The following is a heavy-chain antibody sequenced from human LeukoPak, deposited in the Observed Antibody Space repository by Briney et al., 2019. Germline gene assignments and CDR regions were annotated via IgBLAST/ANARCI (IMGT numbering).Heavy chain of an antibody. CDR3: ARGPYCNYSNSFSLRYAMDV. J-gene: IGHJ6*04. Sequence: PGGSLRLSCAASGFAFSSYDMNWVRQTPAKGLEWVSSISDSSNYIYYADSVKGRFTIFRDNARNSLYLQMYSLRAEEPVVYYCARGPYCNYSNSFSLRYAMDVWGKGTMVTVSS. CDR2: ISDSSNYI. V-gene: IGHV3-21*01. D-gene: IGHD6-13*01. CDR1: GFAFSSYD.